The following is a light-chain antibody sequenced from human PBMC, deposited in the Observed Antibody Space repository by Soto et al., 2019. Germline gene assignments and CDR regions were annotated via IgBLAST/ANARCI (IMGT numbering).Light chain of an antibody. CDR2: DVS. CDR1: SSDVDGYNY. V-gene: IGLV2-14*01. J-gene: IGLJ2*01. Sequence: QSVLTQPASVSGSPGQSITISCTGTSSDVDGYNYVSWYQQHPGKAPKLMIYDVSNRPSGVSNRFSGSKSGNTASLTISGLQAEDEADYYCSSYTSSSTGVVFGGGTKVTVL. CDR3: SSYTSSSTGVV.